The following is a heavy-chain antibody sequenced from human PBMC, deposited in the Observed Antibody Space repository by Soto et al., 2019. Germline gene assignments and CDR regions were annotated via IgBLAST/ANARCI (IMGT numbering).Heavy chain of an antibody. CDR1: GFTFSSYA. J-gene: IGHJ3*02. D-gene: IGHD2-15*01. V-gene: IGHV3-64*01. CDR3: ARDGSYCSGGSCYYDAFDI. Sequence: EVQLVESGGGLVQPGGSLRLSCAASGFTFSSYAMHWVRQAPGKGLEYVSAISSNGGSTYYANSVKGRFTISRDNSKNPLYLQMGSLRAEDMAVYYCARDGSYCSGGSCYYDAFDIWGQGKMVTVSS. CDR2: ISSNGGST.